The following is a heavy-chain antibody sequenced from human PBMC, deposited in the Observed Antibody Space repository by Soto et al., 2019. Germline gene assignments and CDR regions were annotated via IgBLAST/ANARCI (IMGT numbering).Heavy chain of an antibody. J-gene: IGHJ5*02. V-gene: IGHV4-59*01. CDR3: AGYPRQAYFQKCFDP. D-gene: IGHD2-2*01. Sequence: QVQLQESGPGLVKPSETLSLTCTVSGGSISSYYWSWIRQPPGKGLEWIGEIYHSGSTNYNPSLKSRVTVSIDTSKSQFSLNLISVTPADTAVYYCAGYPRQAYFQKCFDPWGQGTLVTVSS. CDR1: GGSISSYY. CDR2: IYHSGST.